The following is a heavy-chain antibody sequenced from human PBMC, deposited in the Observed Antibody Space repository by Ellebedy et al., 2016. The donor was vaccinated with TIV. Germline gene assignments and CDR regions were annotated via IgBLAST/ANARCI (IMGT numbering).Heavy chain of an antibody. CDR1: GFSFRSYW. CDR2: INQGGSVK. D-gene: IGHD4-17*01. V-gene: IGHV3-7*01. CDR3: ATDGSYGDYRSPTHAFEM. Sequence: GESLKISCGASGFSFRSYWMTWVRQAPGKGLEWVANINQGGSVKYYVDSVKGRFTVSRDNAQNSLFLQMNSLRAEDTGVYYCATDGSYGDYRSPTHAFEMWGQGTMVTVSS. J-gene: IGHJ3*02.